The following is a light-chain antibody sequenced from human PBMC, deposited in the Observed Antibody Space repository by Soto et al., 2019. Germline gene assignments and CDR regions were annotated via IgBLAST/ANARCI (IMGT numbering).Light chain of an antibody. CDR3: QPYGSSPPIT. J-gene: IGKJ5*01. CDR2: AAS. Sequence: IVVTQYPGTLSLSPVERATLSCRASQSVSVNSLAWYQQKGGQAPRLLIYAASNRATGIPDRFSGSGSGTDFTLTISRLEPEDFAVYYCQPYGSSPPITSGQ. CDR1: QSVSVNS. V-gene: IGKV3-20*01.